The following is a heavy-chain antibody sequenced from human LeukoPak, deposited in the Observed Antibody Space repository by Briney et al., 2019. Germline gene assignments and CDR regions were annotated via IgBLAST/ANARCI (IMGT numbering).Heavy chain of an antibody. CDR2: ISSGSTYT. Sequence: GGSLRLSCEVSGFTFSDHYMSWIRQAPGKRLEWVSYISSGSTYTNYVDSVEGRFTISRDNAKNSLYLQMNSLRAEDTAVYYCARDHCSANSCYEDYYNGLDVWGQGTTVTVSS. CDR3: ARDHCSANSCYEDYYNGLDV. J-gene: IGHJ6*02. CDR1: GFTFSDHY. V-gene: IGHV3-11*05. D-gene: IGHD2-2*01.